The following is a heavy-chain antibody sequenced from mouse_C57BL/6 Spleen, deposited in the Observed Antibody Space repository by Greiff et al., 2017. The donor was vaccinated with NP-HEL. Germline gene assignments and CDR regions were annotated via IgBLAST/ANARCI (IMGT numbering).Heavy chain of an antibody. Sequence: QVQLQQPGPELVKPGASVKISCKASGYAFSSSWMNWVKQRPGKGLEWIGRIYPGDGDTNYNGKFKGKATLTADKSSSTAYMQLSSLTSEDSAVYFCARFDGSSLDYWGQGTTLTVSS. J-gene: IGHJ2*01. V-gene: IGHV1-82*01. CDR3: ARFDGSSLDY. CDR2: IYPGDGDT. D-gene: IGHD1-1*01. CDR1: GYAFSSSW.